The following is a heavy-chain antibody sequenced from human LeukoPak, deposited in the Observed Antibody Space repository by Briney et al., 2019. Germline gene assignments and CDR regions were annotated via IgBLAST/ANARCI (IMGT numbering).Heavy chain of an antibody. J-gene: IGHJ6*02. V-gene: IGHV1-2*02. CDR2: INPNSGGT. CDR3: EEPSGNTIFGVTDLNNYYYGMDV. Sequence: ASVKVSCKASGYTFTGYYMHWVRQAPGQGLEWMGWINPNSGGTNCAQKFQGRVTMTRDTSISTAYMELSRLRSDDTAVYYCEEPSGNTIFGVTDLNNYYYGMDVWGQGTTVTVSS. D-gene: IGHD3-3*01. CDR1: GYTFTGYY.